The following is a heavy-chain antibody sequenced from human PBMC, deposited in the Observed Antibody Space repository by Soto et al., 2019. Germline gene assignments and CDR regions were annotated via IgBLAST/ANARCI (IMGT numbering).Heavy chain of an antibody. V-gene: IGHV3-30-3*01. J-gene: IGHJ4*02. CDR1: GFTFSSYA. CDR2: ISYDGSNK. Sequence: GGSLRLSSAASGFTFSSYAMHWVRQAPGKGLEWVAVISYDGSNKYYADSVKGRFTISRDNSKNTLYLQMNSLRAEDTAVYYCARDPRDGYNFLDYWGQGTLVTVSS. CDR3: ARDPRDGYNFLDY. D-gene: IGHD5-12*01.